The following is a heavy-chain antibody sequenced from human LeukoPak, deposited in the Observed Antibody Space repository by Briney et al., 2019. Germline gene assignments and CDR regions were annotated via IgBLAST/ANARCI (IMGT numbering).Heavy chain of an antibody. J-gene: IGHJ6*03. CDR3: ARAEGDYYYYFYMDV. CDR2: IKQDGGEK. CDR1: GFPFSNYW. V-gene: IGHV3-7*01. Sequence: PGGSLRLSCAASGFPFSNYWMSWVRQAPGKGLEWVAHIKQDGGEKYYVDSVKGRFTTSRDNGKNSLYLQMNSLRAEDTAVYYCARAEGDYYYYFYMDVWGKGTTVTVSS.